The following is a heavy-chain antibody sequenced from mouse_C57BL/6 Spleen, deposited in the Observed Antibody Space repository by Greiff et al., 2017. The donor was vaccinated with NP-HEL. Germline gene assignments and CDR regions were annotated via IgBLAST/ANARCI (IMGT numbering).Heavy chain of an antibody. Sequence: VQLVESGAELVRPGTSVKMSCKASGYTFTNYWIGWAKQRPGHGLEWIGDIYPGGGYTNYNEKFKGKATLTADKSSSTAYMQFSSLTSEDSAIYYCARRTGDYFDYWGQGTTLTVSS. CDR1: GYTFTNYW. CDR2: IYPGGGYT. V-gene: IGHV1-63*01. CDR3: ARRTGDYFDY. J-gene: IGHJ2*01. D-gene: IGHD4-1*01.